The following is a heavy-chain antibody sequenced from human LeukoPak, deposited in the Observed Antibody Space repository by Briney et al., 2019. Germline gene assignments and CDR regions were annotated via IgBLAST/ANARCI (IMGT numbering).Heavy chain of an antibody. CDR3: ARLVPALWYFDL. Sequence: SETLSLTCTVSGGSIRSYYWTWIRQPPGKGLEWTGYIYYTGTTNYNPSLKSRVTISVDTSKNQFSLKLSSVTAADTAVYYCARLVPALWYFDLWGRGTLVTVSS. CDR1: GGSIRSYY. J-gene: IGHJ2*01. CDR2: IYYTGTT. D-gene: IGHD6-13*01. V-gene: IGHV4-59*08.